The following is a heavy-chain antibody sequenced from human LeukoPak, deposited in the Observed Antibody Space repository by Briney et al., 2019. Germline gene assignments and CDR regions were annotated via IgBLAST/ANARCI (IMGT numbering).Heavy chain of an antibody. V-gene: IGHV3-33*01. CDR3: ARSMVYATYFDY. D-gene: IGHD2-8*01. Sequence: PGGSLRLSCAASGFTFSSYGMHWVRQAPGKGLEWVAVIWYDGSNKYYADSVKGRFTISRDNSKNTLYLQKNSLRAEDTAVYYCARSMVYATYFDYWGQGTLVTVYS. CDR1: GFTFSSYG. J-gene: IGHJ4*02. CDR2: IWYDGSNK.